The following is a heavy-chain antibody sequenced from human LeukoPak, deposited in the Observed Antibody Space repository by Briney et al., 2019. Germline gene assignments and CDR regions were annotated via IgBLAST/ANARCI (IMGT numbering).Heavy chain of an antibody. CDR1: GGTFSSYA. D-gene: IGHD6-13*01. V-gene: IGHV1-69*13. CDR3: ARDLGYSSPFSLDY. Sequence: ASVTVSCKASGGTFSSYAISWVRPPPGRGLEWVGGIIPIFGTANYAQKFQGRVTITADESTSTAYMELSSMRSEDTAVYYFARDLGYSSPFSLDYWGQGTLVTVSS. J-gene: IGHJ4*02. CDR2: IIPIFGTA.